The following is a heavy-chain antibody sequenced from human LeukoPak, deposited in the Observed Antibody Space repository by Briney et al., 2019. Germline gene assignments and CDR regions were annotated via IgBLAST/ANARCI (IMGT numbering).Heavy chain of an antibody. D-gene: IGHD6-6*01. Sequence: ASVKVSCKASGYTFTGYYMHWVRQAPGQGLEWMGWINPNSGGTNYAQKFQGWVTMTRDTSISTAYMELSRLRSDDTAVYYYARGWYSSSAGYFDYWGQGTLVTVSS. CDR1: GYTFTGYY. V-gene: IGHV1-2*04. J-gene: IGHJ4*02. CDR2: INPNSGGT. CDR3: ARGWYSSSAGYFDY.